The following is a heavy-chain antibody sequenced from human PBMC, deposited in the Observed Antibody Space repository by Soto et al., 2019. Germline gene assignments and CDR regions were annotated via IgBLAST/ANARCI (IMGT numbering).Heavy chain of an antibody. V-gene: IGHV5-51*01. CDR2: IQPGDSDT. CDR1: GYSFTSYW. J-gene: IGHJ6*02. Sequence: GESLKISCKGSGYSFTSYWIAWVRQMPGKGLEWMGIIQPGDSDTRYSPSFQGQVTISADKSISTAYIQWRSLKASDTAIYYCARRGVVRGIGDFYYYGLDVWGQGTTVTVSS. D-gene: IGHD3-10*01. CDR3: ARRGVVRGIGDFYYYGLDV.